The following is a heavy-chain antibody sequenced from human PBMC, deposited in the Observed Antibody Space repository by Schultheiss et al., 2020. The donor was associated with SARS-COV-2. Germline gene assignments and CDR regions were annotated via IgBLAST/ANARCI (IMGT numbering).Heavy chain of an antibody. J-gene: IGHJ4*02. V-gene: IGHV3-43*01. CDR1: GFTFDDYT. D-gene: IGHD3-22*01. CDR2: ISWDGGST. Sequence: GESLKISCAASGFTFDDYTMHWVRQAPGKGLEWVSLISWDGGSTYYADSVKGRFTISRDNSKNTLYLQMNSLRAEDTAVYYCAKDLYYYDSSGYWFDYWGQGTLVTVSS. CDR3: AKDLYYYDSSGYWFDY.